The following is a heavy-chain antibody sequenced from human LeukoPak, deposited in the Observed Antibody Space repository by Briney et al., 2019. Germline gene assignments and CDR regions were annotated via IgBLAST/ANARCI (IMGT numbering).Heavy chain of an antibody. D-gene: IGHD3-10*01. V-gene: IGHV1-2*04. CDR2: INPNSGGT. J-gene: IGHJ4*02. CDR3: ARDPGSMVRGVRGTGFDY. Sequence: ASVKVSCKASGYTFTGYYMHWVRQAPGQGLEWMGWINPNSGGTNYAQKFQGWVTMTRDTSISTAYIELSRLRSDDTAVYYCARDPGSMVRGVRGTGFDYWGQGTLVTVSS. CDR1: GYTFTGYY.